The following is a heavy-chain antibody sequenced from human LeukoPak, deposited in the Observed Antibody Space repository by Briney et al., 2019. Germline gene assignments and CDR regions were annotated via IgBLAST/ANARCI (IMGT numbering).Heavy chain of an antibody. D-gene: IGHD6-13*01. CDR3: ARALSQQLVTGWFDP. J-gene: IGHJ5*02. Sequence: PSETLSLTCTVSGGSISTYYWSWIRQPPGKGLEWIGDISHSGSTNYNPSLKSRVTISVDTSKNQFSLRLTSVTAADTAVYYCARALSQQLVTGWFDPWGRGTLVTVSS. CDR1: GGSISTYY. V-gene: IGHV4-59*01. CDR2: ISHSGST.